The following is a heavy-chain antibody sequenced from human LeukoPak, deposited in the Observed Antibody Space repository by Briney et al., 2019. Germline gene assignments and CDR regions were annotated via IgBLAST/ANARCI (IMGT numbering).Heavy chain of an antibody. D-gene: IGHD6-25*01. CDR2: ISSSSSYI. CDR1: GFTFSSYS. V-gene: IGHV3-21*01. Sequence: GGSLRLSCAASGFTFSSYSMNWVRQAPGKGLEWVSSISSSSSYIYYADSVKGRFTVSRDNAKNSLYLQMNSLRAEDTAVYYCARDLEQRNYYYYGMDVWGQGTTVTVSS. CDR3: ARDLEQRNYYYYGMDV. J-gene: IGHJ6*02.